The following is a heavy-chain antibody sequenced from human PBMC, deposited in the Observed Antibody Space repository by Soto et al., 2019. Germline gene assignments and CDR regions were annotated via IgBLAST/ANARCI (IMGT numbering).Heavy chain of an antibody. J-gene: IGHJ4*02. CDR3: ARDLGNWNDGVFVY. CDR1: GYTFINNY. D-gene: IGHD1-20*01. Sequence: GASVKVSCKASGYTFINNYMHWVRQAPGQGLEWMGVINPSGGSTTYAQKFQGRVTITADKSTSTAYMELSSLRSEDTAVYYCARDLGNWNDGVFVYWGQGTLVTVSS. CDR2: INPSGGST. V-gene: IGHV1-46*01.